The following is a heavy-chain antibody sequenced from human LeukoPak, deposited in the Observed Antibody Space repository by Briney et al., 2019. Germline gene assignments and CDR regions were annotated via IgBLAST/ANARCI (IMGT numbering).Heavy chain of an antibody. CDR1: GFTFGDYG. CDR2: IRSKAYGGTT. CDR3: TRVTYYYGSGSLY. D-gene: IGHD3-10*01. J-gene: IGHJ4*02. V-gene: IGHV3-49*04. Sequence: GGSLRLSCTTSGFTFGDYGMSWVRQAPGKGLEWVGFIRSKAYGGTTDYAASVKGRFTISRDDSKSSAYLQMDSLKTEDTAVYYCTRVTYYYGSGSLYWGQGSLVTVSS.